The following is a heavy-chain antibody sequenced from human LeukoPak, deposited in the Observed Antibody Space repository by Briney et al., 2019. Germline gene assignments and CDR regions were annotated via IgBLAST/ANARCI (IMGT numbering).Heavy chain of an antibody. J-gene: IGHJ5*02. CDR2: IYYSGST. V-gene: IGHV4-39*07. Sequence: PSETLSLTCTVSGGSISSSSNYWGWIRQPPGKGLDWIGSIYYSGSTYYNPSLKSRVTISIDTSNNQFSLKLTSVTAADTAVYYCAREADPGADNNWFDPWGQGTLVTVSS. D-gene: IGHD6-19*01. CDR3: AREADPGADNNWFDP. CDR1: GGSISSSSNY.